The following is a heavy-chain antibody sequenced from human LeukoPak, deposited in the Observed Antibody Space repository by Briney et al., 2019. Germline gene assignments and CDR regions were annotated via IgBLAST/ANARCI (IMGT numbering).Heavy chain of an antibody. J-gene: IGHJ4*02. Sequence: SETLSLTCAVYGGSFSGYYWSWIRQPPGKGLEWIGEINHSGSTNYNPSFKSRVTISVDTSKNQFSLKLSSVTAADTAVYYCARRTGYSTSRLDYWGQGTLVTVSS. D-gene: IGHD6-13*01. CDR1: GGSFSGYY. CDR3: ARRTGYSTSRLDY. CDR2: INHSGST. V-gene: IGHV4-34*01.